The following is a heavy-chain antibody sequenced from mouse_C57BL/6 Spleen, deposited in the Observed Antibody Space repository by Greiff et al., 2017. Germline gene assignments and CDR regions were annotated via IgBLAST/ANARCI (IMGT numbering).Heavy chain of an antibody. J-gene: IGHJ3*01. CDR1: GYTFTSYT. CDR2: INPSSGYT. Sequence: VKVVESGAELARPGASVKMSCKASGYTFTSYTMHWVKQRPGQGLEWIGYINPSSGYTKYNQKFKDKATLTADKSSSTAYMQLSSLTSEDSAVYYCARLDSNLAWFAYWGQGTLVTVSA. CDR3: ARLDSNLAWFAY. V-gene: IGHV1-4*01. D-gene: IGHD2-5*01.